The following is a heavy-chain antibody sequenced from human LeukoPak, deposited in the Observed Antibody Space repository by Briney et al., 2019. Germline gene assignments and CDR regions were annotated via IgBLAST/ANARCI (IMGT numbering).Heavy chain of an antibody. CDR3: ARGGWSFDY. J-gene: IGHJ4*02. CDR2: IYYSGST. Sequence: SETLSLTCTVSGGSISSSSHYWSWIRQPPGRGLEWIGYIYYSGSTNYNPSLKSRVTISVDTSKNQFSLKLSSVTAADTAVYYCARGGWSFDYWGQGTLVTVSS. V-gene: IGHV4-61*01. CDR1: GGSISSSSHY.